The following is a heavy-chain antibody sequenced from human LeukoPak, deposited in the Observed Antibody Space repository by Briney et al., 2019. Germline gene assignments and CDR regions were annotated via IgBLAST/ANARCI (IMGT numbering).Heavy chain of an antibody. CDR3: ARAEVGAVDY. J-gene: IGHJ4*02. CDR1: GFTFSSYA. Sequence: QPGRSLRLSCAASGFTFSSYAMHWVRQAPGNGLEWVAVISYDGSNKYYADSVKGRFTISRDNSKNTLYLQMNSLRAEDTAVYYCARAEVGAVDYWGQGTLVTVSS. V-gene: IGHV3-30-3*01. D-gene: IGHD1-26*01. CDR2: ISYDGSNK.